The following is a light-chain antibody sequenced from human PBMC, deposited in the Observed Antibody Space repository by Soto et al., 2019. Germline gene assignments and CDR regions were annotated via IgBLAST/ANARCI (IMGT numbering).Light chain of an antibody. J-gene: IGLJ1*01. V-gene: IGLV2-14*01. CDR3: NSYTSTSTYV. CDR1: SSDVGGYNY. Sequence: QSVLTQPASVSGSPGQSITISCTGTSSDVGGYNYVSWYQLHPGKAPKLMIYEVGNRPSGVSNRFSGSKSGNTASLTISGLQAEDEADYYRNSYTSTSTYVFGTGTRSPS. CDR2: EVG.